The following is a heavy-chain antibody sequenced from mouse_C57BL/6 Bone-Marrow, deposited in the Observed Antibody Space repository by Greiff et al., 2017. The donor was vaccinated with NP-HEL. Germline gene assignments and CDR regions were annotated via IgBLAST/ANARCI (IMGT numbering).Heavy chain of an antibody. V-gene: IGHV5-17*01. CDR2: ISSGSSTI. CDR1: GFTFSDYG. CDR3: ARPPYYAMDY. Sequence: DVKLVESGGGLVKPGGSLKLSCAASGFTFSDYGMHWVRQAPEKGLEWVAYISSGSSTIYYADTVKGRFTISRDNAKNTLFLQMTSLRSEDTAMYYCARPPYYAMDYWGQGTSVTVSS. J-gene: IGHJ4*01.